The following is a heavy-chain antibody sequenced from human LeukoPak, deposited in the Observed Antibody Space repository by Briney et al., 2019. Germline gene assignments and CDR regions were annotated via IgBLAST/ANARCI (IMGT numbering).Heavy chain of an antibody. CDR2: IKQDGSEK. CDR1: GFTLSSYW. J-gene: IGHJ5*02. V-gene: IGHV3-7*01. D-gene: IGHD1-7*01. CDR3: ARTGTNGWWFDP. Sequence: GGSLILSCAASGFTLSSYWMSWVRQAPGKGLEWVANIKQDGSEKYYVDSVKGRFTISRDNAKNSLYLQMNSLRAEDTAVYYCARTGTNGWWFDPWGQGTLVTVSS.